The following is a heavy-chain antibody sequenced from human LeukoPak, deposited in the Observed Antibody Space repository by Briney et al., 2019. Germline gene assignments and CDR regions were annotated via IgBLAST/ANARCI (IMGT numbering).Heavy chain of an antibody. CDR3: AKDDRLLTNWFDP. CDR1: GGSFSGYY. Sequence: SETLSLTCAVYGGSFSGYYWSWIRQPPGKGLEWIGEINHSGSTNYNPSLRNRVTISVDTSKNEFSLTLTSVTAADTAIYYCAKDDRLLTNWFDPWGQGTLVTVSS. J-gene: IGHJ5*02. V-gene: IGHV4-34*01. CDR2: INHSGST. D-gene: IGHD3-22*01.